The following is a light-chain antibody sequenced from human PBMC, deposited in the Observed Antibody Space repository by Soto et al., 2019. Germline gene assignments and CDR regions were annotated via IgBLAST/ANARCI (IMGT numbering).Light chain of an antibody. CDR3: QQYGSSPIT. V-gene: IGKV3-20*01. Sequence: DIVLTQSPGTLSLSPGERATLSCRASQSVSRDLAWYQQKPGQAPRLLIYGASSRATGIPDRLSGSGSGTDFTLTISRLEPEDFAVYYCQQYGSSPITLGQGTRLEIK. CDR2: GAS. CDR1: QSVSRD. J-gene: IGKJ5*01.